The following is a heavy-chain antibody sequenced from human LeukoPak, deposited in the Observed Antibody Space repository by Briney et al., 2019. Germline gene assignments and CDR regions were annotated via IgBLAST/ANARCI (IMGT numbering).Heavy chain of an antibody. CDR2: ISSNGGST. V-gene: IGHV3-64*01. J-gene: IGHJ4*02. CDR1: GFTFSSYA. Sequence: GGPLRLSCAASGFTFSSYAMHWVRQAPGKGLVYVSAISSNGGSTYYANSVKGRFTISRDNSKNTLYLQMGSLRAEDMAVYYCARAGRGYSYDRVRGASDYWGQGTLVTVSS. CDR3: ARAGRGYSYDRVRGASDY. D-gene: IGHD5-18*01.